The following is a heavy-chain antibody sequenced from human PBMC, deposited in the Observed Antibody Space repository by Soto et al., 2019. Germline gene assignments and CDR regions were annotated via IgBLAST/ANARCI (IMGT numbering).Heavy chain of an antibody. J-gene: IGHJ5*02. CDR3: AKDWIRYSSSWSWFDP. CDR1: GFTFSSYA. D-gene: IGHD6-13*01. V-gene: IGHV3-23*01. CDR2: ISGSGGST. Sequence: GXSLILSCAASGFTFSSYAMSCVRQAPAKGLEWVSAISGSGGSTYYADSVKGRFTISRDNSKNTLYLQMNSLRAEDTAVYYCAKDWIRYSSSWSWFDPWGQGTLVTVSS.